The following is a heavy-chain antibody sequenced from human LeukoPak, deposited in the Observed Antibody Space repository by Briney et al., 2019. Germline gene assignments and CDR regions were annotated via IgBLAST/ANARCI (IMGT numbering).Heavy chain of an antibody. CDR1: GGSFSGYY. CDR3: ARGLARGWYEGKVNFDY. J-gene: IGHJ4*02. V-gene: IGHV4-34*01. CDR2: INHSGST. D-gene: IGHD6-19*01. Sequence: SETLSLTCAVYGGSFSGYYWSWIRQPPGKGLEWIGEINHSGSTNYNPSLKSRVTISVDTSKNQFSLKLSSVTAADTGVYYCARGLARGWYEGKVNFDYWGQGTLVTVSS.